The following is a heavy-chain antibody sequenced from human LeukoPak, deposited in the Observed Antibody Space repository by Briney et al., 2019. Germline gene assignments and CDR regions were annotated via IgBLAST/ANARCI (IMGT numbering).Heavy chain of an antibody. V-gene: IGHV1-69*05. CDR1: GGTFSSYA. J-gene: IGHJ4*02. CDR2: IIPIFGTA. CDR3: ARGEYYYDSSGYEFDY. Sequence: ASVKVSCKASGGTFSSYAISWVRQAPGQGLEWMGRIIPIFGTANYAQKFQGRVTITTDESTSTAYLELSSLRSEDTAGYYCARGEYYYDSSGYEFDYWGQGTLVTVSS. D-gene: IGHD3-22*01.